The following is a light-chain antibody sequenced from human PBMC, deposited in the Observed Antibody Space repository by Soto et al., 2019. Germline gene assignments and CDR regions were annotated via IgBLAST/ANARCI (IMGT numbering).Light chain of an antibody. J-gene: IGKJ1*01. CDR1: QDISNF. V-gene: IGKV1-9*01. CDR3: QQYNSYSWT. CDR2: AVF. Sequence: DIQLTQSPSFLSASVGDRVTITCRASQDISNFLAWFQQKPGRAPKLLIYAVFTLQSGVPSRFRGSGSGAEFTLTISSLQPDDFETYYCQQYNSYSWTFGQGTKVDIK.